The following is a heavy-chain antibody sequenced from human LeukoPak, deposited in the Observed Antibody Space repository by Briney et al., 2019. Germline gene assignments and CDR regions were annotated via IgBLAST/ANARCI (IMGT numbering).Heavy chain of an antibody. D-gene: IGHD3-9*01. CDR1: GGTFSSYA. Sequence: SVKVSCKASGGTFSSYAISWVRQAPGQGLEWMGRIIPIFGTANYAQKFQGRVTITTDESTSTAYMELSSLRSEDTAVYCCASKLFRKYDILIDYWGQGTLVTVSS. J-gene: IGHJ4*02. CDR2: IIPIFGTA. V-gene: IGHV1-69*05. CDR3: ASKLFRKYDILIDY.